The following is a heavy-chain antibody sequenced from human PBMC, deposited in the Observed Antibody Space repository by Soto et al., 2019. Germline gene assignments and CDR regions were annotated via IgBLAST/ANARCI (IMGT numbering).Heavy chain of an antibody. Sequence: SVKVSCKASGFTFTSSAVQWVRQARGQRLEWIGWIVVGSCNTNYAQKFQERVTITRDMSTSTAYMELSSLRSEDTAVYYCAADRDDSSGYSPRPFDYRGQGTLVTVSS. CDR2: IVVGSCNT. V-gene: IGHV1-58*01. D-gene: IGHD3-22*01. CDR1: GFTFTSSA. J-gene: IGHJ4*02. CDR3: AADRDDSSGYSPRPFDY.